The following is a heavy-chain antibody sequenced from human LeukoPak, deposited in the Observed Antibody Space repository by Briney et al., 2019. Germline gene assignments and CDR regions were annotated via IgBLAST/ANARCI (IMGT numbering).Heavy chain of an antibody. Sequence: ASVKVSCKASGYTFTDNYIHWVRQAPGQGLEWMGRVNPDSGGINYAQKFQGRVTMTRDTSINTAFVELRRLRSDDAATYYCARAQNYHDRSGYSDDTFDVWGHGTMITVSS. V-gene: IGHV1-2*06. CDR3: ARAQNYHDRSGYSDDTFDV. CDR1: GYTFTDNY. J-gene: IGHJ3*01. CDR2: VNPDSGGI. D-gene: IGHD3-22*01.